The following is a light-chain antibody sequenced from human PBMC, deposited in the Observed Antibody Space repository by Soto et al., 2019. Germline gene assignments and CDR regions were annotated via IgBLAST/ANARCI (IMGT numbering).Light chain of an antibody. J-gene: IGKJ1*01. Sequence: DIQMTQSPSTLSTSIGDRVTITCRASQSISDSLAWYQQKPGKAPKVLIFDASSLESGVPSRFSGSGSATEFTLTISSLQPDDFATYYCQQYSTYPWTFGQGTKVDIK. V-gene: IGKV1-5*01. CDR2: DAS. CDR1: QSISDS. CDR3: QQYSTYPWT.